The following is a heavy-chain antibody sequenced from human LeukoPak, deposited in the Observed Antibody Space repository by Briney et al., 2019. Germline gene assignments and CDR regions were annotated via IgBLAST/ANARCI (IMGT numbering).Heavy chain of an antibody. V-gene: IGHV1-46*01. Sequence: ASVKVSCKASGYTFTSYYMHWVRQAPGQGLEWMGIINPSGGSTSCAQKFQGRVTMTRDTSTSTVYMELSSLRSEDTAVYYCARARYYYYYMDVWGKGTTVTISS. CDR1: GYTFTSYY. CDR2: INPSGGST. J-gene: IGHJ6*03. CDR3: ARARYYYYYMDV.